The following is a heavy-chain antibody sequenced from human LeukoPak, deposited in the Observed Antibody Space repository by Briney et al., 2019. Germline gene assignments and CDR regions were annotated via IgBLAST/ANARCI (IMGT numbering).Heavy chain of an antibody. Sequence: GGSLRLSCAASGFTFSNYGMHWVRQAPGKGLEWVAVIWYDGSHEYYADSVKGRFTISRDNSKNTVYLQMNSLRAEDTAVYYCARLFGDFYGLDYWGQGTLVTVSS. V-gene: IGHV3-33*01. CDR3: ARLFGDFYGLDY. J-gene: IGHJ4*02. D-gene: IGHD3-10*02. CDR1: GFTFSNYG. CDR2: IWYDGSHE.